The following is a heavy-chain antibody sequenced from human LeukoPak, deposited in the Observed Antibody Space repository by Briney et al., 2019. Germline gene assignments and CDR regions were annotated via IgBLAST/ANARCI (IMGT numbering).Heavy chain of an antibody. V-gene: IGHV7-4-1*02. CDR2: INTNTGNP. D-gene: IGHD1-26*01. Sequence: GASVKVSCKASGYTFTSYAMNWVRQALGQGLEWMGWINTNTGNPTYAQGFTGRFVFSLDTSVSTAYLQISSLKAEDTAVYYCARDRRVGATYYFDYWGQGTLVTVSS. CDR1: GYTFTSYA. CDR3: ARDRRVGATYYFDY. J-gene: IGHJ4*02.